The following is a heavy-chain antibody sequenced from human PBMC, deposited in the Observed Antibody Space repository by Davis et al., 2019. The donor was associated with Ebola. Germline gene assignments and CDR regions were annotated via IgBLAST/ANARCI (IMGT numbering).Heavy chain of an antibody. D-gene: IGHD1-1*01. V-gene: IGHV4-59*12. Sequence: MPSETLSLTCTVSGGSISCYYWSWIRQPPGKGLEWIGYIYYSGSTNYNPSLKSRVTVSVDTSKNQFSLKLTSVTAADTAVYYCARGGDWKIDYWGQGTLVTVSS. CDR3: ARGGDWKIDY. CDR1: GGSISCYY. J-gene: IGHJ4*02. CDR2: IYYSGST.